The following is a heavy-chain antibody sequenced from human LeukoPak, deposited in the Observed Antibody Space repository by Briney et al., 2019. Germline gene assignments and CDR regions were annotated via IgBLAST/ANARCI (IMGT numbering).Heavy chain of an antibody. J-gene: IGHJ5*02. V-gene: IGHV3-23*01. D-gene: IGHD5-24*01. CDR3: AKDCGWLHFCS. CDR2: ISGSGGST. CDR1: GFTFSSYA. Sequence: GGSLRLSCAASGFTFSSYAMSWVRQAPGKGLEWVSAISGSGGSTYYADSVKGRFTISRDNSKNTLYLQINTLRAEDTAIYYCAKDCGWLHFCSWGQGTLVTVSS.